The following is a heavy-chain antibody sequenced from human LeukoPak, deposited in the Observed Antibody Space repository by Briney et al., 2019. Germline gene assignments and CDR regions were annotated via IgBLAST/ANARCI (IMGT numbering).Heavy chain of an antibody. V-gene: IGHV4-59*01. J-gene: IGHJ5*02. Sequence: SETLSLTCTVSGGSISSYYWSWIRQPPGKGLEWIGYIYYSGSANYNPSLKSRVTISVDTSENQFSLKLSSVTAADTAVYYCARNYYGSGSWFDPWGQGTLVTVSS. CDR3: ARNYYGSGSWFDP. CDR1: GGSISSYY. CDR2: IYYSGSA. D-gene: IGHD3-10*01.